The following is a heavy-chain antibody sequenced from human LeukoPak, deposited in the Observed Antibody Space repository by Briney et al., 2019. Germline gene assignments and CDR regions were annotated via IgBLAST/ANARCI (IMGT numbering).Heavy chain of an antibody. CDR2: IIPILGIA. CDR3: TRIEYSNWEAFDI. V-gene: IGHV1-69*02. D-gene: IGHD6-6*01. CDR1: GGTFSSYT. J-gene: IGHJ3*02. Sequence: ASVKVSCRASGGTFSSYTISWVRQAPGQGLEWMGRIIPILGIANYAQKLQGRVTITADKSTSTAYMELSSLRSEDTAVYYCTRIEYSNWEAFDIWGQGTVVTVSS.